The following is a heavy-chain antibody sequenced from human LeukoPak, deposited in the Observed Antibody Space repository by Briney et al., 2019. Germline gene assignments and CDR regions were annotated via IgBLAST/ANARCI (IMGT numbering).Heavy chain of an antibody. J-gene: IGHJ5*02. Sequence: ASVMVSCKASGYTFTGYYMHWVRQAPGQGLEWMGWINPNSGGTNYAQKFQGWVTMTRDTSISTAYMELSRLRSDDTAVYYCARAAVARTTGTDNWFDPWGQGTLVTVSS. CDR3: ARAAVARTTGTDNWFDP. CDR1: GYTFTGYY. V-gene: IGHV1-2*04. D-gene: IGHD1-1*01. CDR2: INPNSGGT.